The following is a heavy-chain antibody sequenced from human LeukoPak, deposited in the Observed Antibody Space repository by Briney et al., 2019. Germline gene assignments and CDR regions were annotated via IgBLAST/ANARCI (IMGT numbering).Heavy chain of an antibody. CDR1: GGSISSYY. CDR2: IYYSGST. Sequence: SETLSLTCTVSGGSISSYYWSWIRQPPGKGLEWIGYIYYSGSTKYNPSLKSRVTISVDTSKNQFSLKLSSVTAADTAVYYCARGKGVYDFWSGSLISYYFDYWGQGTLVTVSS. V-gene: IGHV4-59*01. CDR3: ARGKGVYDFWSGSLISYYFDY. D-gene: IGHD3-3*01. J-gene: IGHJ4*02.